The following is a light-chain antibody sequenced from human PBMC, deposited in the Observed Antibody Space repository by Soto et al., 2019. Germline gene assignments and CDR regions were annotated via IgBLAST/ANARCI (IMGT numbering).Light chain of an antibody. CDR3: QQYNSYPFT. CDR1: QSISSW. Sequence: DIQMTQSPSTLSASVGDRVTITCRASQSISSWLAWYQQKPGKAPKLLIYKASSLESGVTSRFSGSGSGTAFTLPISSLQPDDFATYYCQQYNSYPFTFGPGTKVDIK. J-gene: IGKJ3*01. V-gene: IGKV1-5*03. CDR2: KAS.